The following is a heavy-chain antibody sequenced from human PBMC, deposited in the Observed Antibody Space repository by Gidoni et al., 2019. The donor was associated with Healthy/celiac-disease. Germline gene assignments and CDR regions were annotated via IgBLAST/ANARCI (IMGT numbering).Heavy chain of an antibody. D-gene: IGHD3-3*01. CDR2: IGTAGDT. CDR1: GFTFSSYD. V-gene: IGHV3-13*01. CDR3: ARDRSDDAFDI. J-gene: IGHJ3*02. Sequence: EVQLVESGGGLVQPGGSLRLSCAASGFTFSSYDMHWVRQATGKGLEWVSAIGTAGDTYYPGSVKGRFTISRENAKNSLYLQMNSLRAGDTAVYYCARDRSDDAFDIWGQGTMVTVSS.